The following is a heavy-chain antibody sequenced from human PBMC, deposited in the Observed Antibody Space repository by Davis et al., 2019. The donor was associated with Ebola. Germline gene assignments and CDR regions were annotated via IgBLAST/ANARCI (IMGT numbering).Heavy chain of an antibody. CDR3: ARGRESSSWYPYYYGMDV. D-gene: IGHD6-13*01. CDR2: ISAYNGNT. V-gene: IGHV1-18*01. Sequence: ASVKVSCKASGYTFTSYGISWVRQAPGQGLEWMGWISAYNGNTNYAQKLQGRVTMTTDTSTSTAYMELRSLRSDDTAVYYCARGRESSSWYPYYYGMDVWGQGTTVTVSS. J-gene: IGHJ6*02. CDR1: GYTFTSYG.